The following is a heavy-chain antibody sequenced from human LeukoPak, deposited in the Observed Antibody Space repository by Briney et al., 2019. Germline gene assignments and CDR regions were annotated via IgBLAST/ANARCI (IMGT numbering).Heavy chain of an antibody. Sequence: GGSLRLSCAASGFTFSSYSMNWVRQAPGKGLEWVSYISASSGTIYYADSVKGRFIISRDNAKDSLYLQMNSLRDEDTAVYYCARGGDYGDYVQNWGQGTLVTVSS. D-gene: IGHD4-17*01. CDR2: ISASSGTI. V-gene: IGHV3-48*02. CDR3: ARGGDYGDYVQN. J-gene: IGHJ1*01. CDR1: GFTFSSYS.